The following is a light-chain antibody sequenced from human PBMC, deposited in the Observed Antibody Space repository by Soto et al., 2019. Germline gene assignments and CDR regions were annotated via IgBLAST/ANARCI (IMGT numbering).Light chain of an antibody. CDR1: QSVGSY. CDR3: QQRSNWPKT. Sequence: EIVLTQYPATLSLSPGERATLSCRASQSVGSYLAWYQQKPGQSPRLLIDDASNRATGIPARFSGSGSGTDLTLTISSLEPEDFAVYYCQQRSNWPKTFGQGTKVEIK. V-gene: IGKV3-11*01. CDR2: DAS. J-gene: IGKJ1*01.